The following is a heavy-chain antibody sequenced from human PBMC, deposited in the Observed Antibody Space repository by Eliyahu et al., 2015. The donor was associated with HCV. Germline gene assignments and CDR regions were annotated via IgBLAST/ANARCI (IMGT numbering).Heavy chain of an antibody. CDR1: GFTFDDYA. V-gene: IGHV3-9*01. CDR3: AKDIVAAAGTGFDY. Sequence: EVQLVESGGGLVXPGRSLXLSCAASGFTFDDYAMHWVRQAPGKGLEWVSGISWNSGSIGYADSVKGRFTISRDNAKNSLYLQMNSLRAEDTALYYCAKDIVAAAGTGFDYWGQGTLVTVSS. J-gene: IGHJ4*02. D-gene: IGHD6-13*01. CDR2: ISWNSGSI.